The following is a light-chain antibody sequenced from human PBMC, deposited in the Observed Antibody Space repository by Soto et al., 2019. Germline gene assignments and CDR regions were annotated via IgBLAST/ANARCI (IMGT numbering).Light chain of an antibody. J-gene: IGKJ2*02. CDR1: QSISTW. CDR3: QQYDISSRT. CDR2: QAS. Sequence: DIQMTQFPSTLSASVGDRVTITCRASQSISTWLAWYQHKPGKAPKLLIYQASSLEGGVPSRFSGSGSGTEFTLTISSLQYDDFATYHCQQYDISSRTFGQGTKVETK. V-gene: IGKV1-5*03.